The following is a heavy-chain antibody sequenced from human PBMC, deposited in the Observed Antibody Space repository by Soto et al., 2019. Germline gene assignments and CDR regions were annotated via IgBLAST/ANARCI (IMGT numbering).Heavy chain of an antibody. Sequence: PGGSLRLSCAAPGFTFSSYGMHWVRQAPGKGLEWVAVISYDGSNKYYADSVKGRFTISRDNSKNTLYLQMNSLRAEDTAVYYCAKDSGSYYPVFDYWGQGTLVTVSS. J-gene: IGHJ4*02. D-gene: IGHD1-26*01. CDR1: GFTFSSYG. CDR2: ISYDGSNK. V-gene: IGHV3-30*18. CDR3: AKDSGSYYPVFDY.